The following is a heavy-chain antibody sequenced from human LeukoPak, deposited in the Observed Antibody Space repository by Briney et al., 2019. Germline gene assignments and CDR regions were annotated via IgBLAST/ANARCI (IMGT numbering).Heavy chain of an antibody. V-gene: IGHV3-11*04. D-gene: IGHD5-18*01. CDR2: IGRHENAI. J-gene: IGHJ6*02. CDR3: ARDPRDRDTAMVLDGMDV. Sequence: GGSLRLSCAASGFIFSDYYMSWIRQAPGKGLEWVSYIGRHENAIYYADSVKGRFTISRDDAKNSLYLQMNSLRAEDTAVYYCARDPRDRDTAMVLDGMDVWGQGTTVTVSS. CDR1: GFIFSDYY.